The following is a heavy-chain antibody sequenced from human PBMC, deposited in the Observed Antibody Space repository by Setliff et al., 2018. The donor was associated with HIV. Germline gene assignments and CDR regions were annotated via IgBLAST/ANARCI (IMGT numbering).Heavy chain of an antibody. D-gene: IGHD2-21*01. V-gene: IGHV4-39*07. Sequence: PSETLSLTCTVSGGSISSSSYYWGWIRQPPGKGLEWIGSIYYSGNTYYNPSLKSRVTISVDTSKNQFSLKVSSVTAADTAVYYCARVIQASLDPPYGYNYFDPWGQGILVTVSS. J-gene: IGHJ5*02. CDR2: IYYSGNT. CDR1: GGSISSSSYY. CDR3: ARVIQASLDPPYGYNYFDP.